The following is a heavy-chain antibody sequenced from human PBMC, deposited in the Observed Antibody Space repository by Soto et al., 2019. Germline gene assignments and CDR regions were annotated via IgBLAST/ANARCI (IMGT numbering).Heavy chain of an antibody. CDR3: ARVFSSSWYFVPKSPSGMDV. J-gene: IGHJ6*02. V-gene: IGHV4-30-4*01. CDR1: GGSISSGDYY. CDR2: IYYSGST. Sequence: SETLSLTCTVSGGSISSGDYYWCWIRQPPWKGLEWIGYIYYSGSTYYNPSLKSRVTISVDTSKNQFSLKLSSVTAADTAVYYCARVFSSSWYFVPKSPSGMDVWGQGXTVTVSS. D-gene: IGHD6-13*01.